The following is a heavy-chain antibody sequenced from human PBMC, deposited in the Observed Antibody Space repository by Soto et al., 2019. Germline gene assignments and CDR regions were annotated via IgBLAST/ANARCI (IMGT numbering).Heavy chain of an antibody. D-gene: IGHD6-19*01. CDR3: ARHYSSGSRNWFDP. V-gene: IGHV4-39*01. CDR2: IYYSGST. Sequence: LSLTCSVSGGSINSSSYFWGWVRQPPGKGLEWIGSIYYSGSTYYNPSLRSRVTISVDTSKNQFSLKLSSVTAADTAVFYCARHYSSGSRNWFDPWGQGTLVTVSS. J-gene: IGHJ5*02. CDR1: GGSINSSSYF.